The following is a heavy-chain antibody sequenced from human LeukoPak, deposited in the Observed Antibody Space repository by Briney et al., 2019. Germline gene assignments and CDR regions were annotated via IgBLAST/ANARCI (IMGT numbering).Heavy chain of an antibody. V-gene: IGHV3-74*01. D-gene: IGHD3-10*01. Sequence: PGGSLRLSCAASGFTFSTHWMYWVRQAPGKEFVWVSRISGDGSLTSYADSVRGRFTISRDNAKETLYLQMTRLRVEDTAVYSCASLLTPYHGSGGGGMDVWGQGTTVTVSS. CDR3: ASLLTPYHGSGGGGMDV. CDR2: ISGDGSLT. CDR1: GFTFSTHW. J-gene: IGHJ6*02.